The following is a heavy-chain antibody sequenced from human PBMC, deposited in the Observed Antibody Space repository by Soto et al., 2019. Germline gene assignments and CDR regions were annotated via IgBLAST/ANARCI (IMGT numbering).Heavy chain of an antibody. Sequence: PGESLKISCKASGYSFTTYWIVWVRQMPGKGLEWMGIINPGDSDIRYSPSFQGQVTISADNSISTAYLQWISLKASDTAMYYCARHEQFYYYYYGMDVWGQGTAVTVSS. D-gene: IGHD4-4*01. CDR2: INPGDSDI. CDR3: ARHEQFYYYYYGMDV. J-gene: IGHJ6*02. V-gene: IGHV5-51*01. CDR1: GYSFTTYW.